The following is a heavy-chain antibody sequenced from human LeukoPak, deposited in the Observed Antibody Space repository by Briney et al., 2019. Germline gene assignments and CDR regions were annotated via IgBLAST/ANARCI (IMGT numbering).Heavy chain of an antibody. CDR2: INHSGST. CDR3: ASGRSIAARPIDYYYYYMDV. D-gene: IGHD6-6*01. CDR1: GGSFSGYY. V-gene: IGHV4-34*01. Sequence: SETLSLTCAVYGGSFSGYYWSWIRQPPGKGLEWIGEINHSGSTNYNPSLKSRVTISVDTSKNQFSLKLSSVTAADTAVYYCASGRSIAARPIDYYYYYMDVWGKGTTVTVSS. J-gene: IGHJ6*03.